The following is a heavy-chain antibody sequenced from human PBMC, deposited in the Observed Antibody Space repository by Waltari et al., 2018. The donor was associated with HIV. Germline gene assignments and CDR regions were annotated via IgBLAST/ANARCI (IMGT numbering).Heavy chain of an antibody. Sequence: QVQLQQWGAGLLKPSETLSLTCAVYGGSFSGYYWTWIRQPPGTGLAWSGEIIHTGNTNYNPSLKSRVTISVDTSKNQFSLKLSSMTAADTAVYYCASLFQGEQQLVPEDSPHHYYNGMDVWGQGTTVTVSS. V-gene: IGHV4-34*12. D-gene: IGHD6-13*01. CDR1: GGSFSGYY. CDR2: IIHTGNT. J-gene: IGHJ6*02. CDR3: ASLFQGEQQLVPEDSPHHYYNGMDV.